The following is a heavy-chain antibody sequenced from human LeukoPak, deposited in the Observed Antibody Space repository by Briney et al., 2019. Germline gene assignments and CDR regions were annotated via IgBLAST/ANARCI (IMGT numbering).Heavy chain of an antibody. CDR2: VSDRGGA. Sequence: SETLSLTCSVSGVSLSDSYWSWIRQSPGKAMEWIGYVSDRGGASYNPSLKGRVTISPDTSKNQFSLKLNSVTAADTAVYYCATNALLVPSTFDSWGRGTLVTVSS. D-gene: IGHD6-6*01. J-gene: IGHJ4*02. CDR3: ATNALLVPSTFDS. CDR1: GVSLSDSY. V-gene: IGHV4-59*12.